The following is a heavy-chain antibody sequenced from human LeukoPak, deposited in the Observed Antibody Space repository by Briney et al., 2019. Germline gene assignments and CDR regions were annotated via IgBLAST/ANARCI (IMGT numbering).Heavy chain of an antibody. CDR1: GFTFSSYW. D-gene: IGHD1-26*01. V-gene: IGHV3-74*01. CDR3: ATDRISSGAFDI. J-gene: IGHJ3*02. Sequence: PGGSLRLSCAASGFTFSSYWMHWVRQAPGKGLVWVSRIKSDGSITIYADSVKGRFTISRDNAKNTLYLQMNSLRAEDTAVYYCATDRISSGAFDIWGQGTMVTVSS. CDR2: IKSDGSIT.